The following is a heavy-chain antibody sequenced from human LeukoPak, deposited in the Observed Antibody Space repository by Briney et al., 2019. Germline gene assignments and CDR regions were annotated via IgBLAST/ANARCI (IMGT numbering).Heavy chain of an antibody. D-gene: IGHD6-19*01. CDR3: ARAGAVAGTGGFDY. V-gene: IGHV1-2*02. J-gene: IGHJ4*02. Sequence: ASVKVSCKASGYTFTGYYMHWVRQAPGQGLEWMGWINPNSGGTNYAQKFQGRVTMTTDTSTSTAYMELRSLRSDDTAVYYCARAGAVAGTGGFDYWGQGTLVTVSS. CDR2: INPNSGGT. CDR1: GYTFTGYY.